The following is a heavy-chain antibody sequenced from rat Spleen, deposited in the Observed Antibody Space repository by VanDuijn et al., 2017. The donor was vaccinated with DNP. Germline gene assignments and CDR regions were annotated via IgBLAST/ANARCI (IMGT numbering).Heavy chain of an antibody. CDR3: IRRAVVTGAMDA. Sequence: EVQLVESGGGLVQPGRSLKLSCFASGFTLSSSDMAWVRQTPPMGLEWVAYISPSGGSTYYRDSVKGRFTISRDNAKSTLDLQMNSLRSEDTATYYCIRRAVVTGAMDAWGQGTSVTVSS. CDR2: ISPSGGST. CDR1: GFTLSSSD. J-gene: IGHJ4*01. V-gene: IGHV5-27*01. D-gene: IGHD1-1*01.